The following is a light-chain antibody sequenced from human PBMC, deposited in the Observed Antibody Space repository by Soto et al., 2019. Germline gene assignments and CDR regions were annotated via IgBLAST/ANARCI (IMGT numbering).Light chain of an antibody. V-gene: IGKV1-5*01. CDR2: DAS. CDR3: QQLHTYPIT. CDR1: QSINSW. J-gene: IGKJ5*01. Sequence: DIQMTQSPSTLSASLGDRVTITCRASQSINSWLAWYQQKPGKAPNLLIYDASSLESGVPPRFSGSGSGTEFTLTISSLFPDDFATYYCQQLHTYPITFGQGTRLEIK.